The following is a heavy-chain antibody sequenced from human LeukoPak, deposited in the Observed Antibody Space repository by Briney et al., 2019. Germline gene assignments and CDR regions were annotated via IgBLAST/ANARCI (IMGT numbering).Heavy chain of an antibody. CDR1: GSSVSNKY. CDR3: AGGQMFTSGGFDD. D-gene: IGHD6-19*01. Sequence: PGESLRLSCAASGSSVSNKYMSWVRQAPGKGLEWVSVIYTGGDTYYADSVRGRFTISRDNSKNTVNLQMNSLRAEDTALYYCAGGQMFTSGGFDDWGQGTLVTVSS. CDR2: IYTGGDT. J-gene: IGHJ4*02. V-gene: IGHV3-53*01.